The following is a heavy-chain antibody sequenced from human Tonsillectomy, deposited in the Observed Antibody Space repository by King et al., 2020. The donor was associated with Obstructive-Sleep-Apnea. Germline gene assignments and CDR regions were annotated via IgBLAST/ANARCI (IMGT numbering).Heavy chain of an antibody. CDR2: VYYTGST. V-gene: IGHV4-59*08. CDR1: GGSISSYY. J-gene: IGHJ2*01. CDR3: ARQTSDWYFDL. Sequence: VQLQESGPGLVKPSETLSLTCTVSGGSISSYYWSWIRQPPGQGLEWIGYVYYTGSTNYNPSLRSQVTISVDTSKNQFSLKLSSVTAADTAVYYCARQTSDWYFDLWGRGTLVTVSS.